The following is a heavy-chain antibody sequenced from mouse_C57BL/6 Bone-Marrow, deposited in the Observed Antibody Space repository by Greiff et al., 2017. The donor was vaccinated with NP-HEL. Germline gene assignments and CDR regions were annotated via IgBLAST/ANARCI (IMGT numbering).Heavy chain of an antibody. Sequence: EVQLVESGPVLVKPGASVKMSCKASGYTFTDYYMNWVKQSHGKSLEWIGVINPYNGGTSYNQKFKGKATLTVDKSSSTAYMELNSLTSEDSAVYYCANHYYRSSLYYFDYWGQGTTLTVSS. CDR1: GYTFTDYY. D-gene: IGHD1-1*01. CDR2: INPYNGGT. CDR3: ANHYYRSSLYYFDY. J-gene: IGHJ2*01. V-gene: IGHV1-19*01.